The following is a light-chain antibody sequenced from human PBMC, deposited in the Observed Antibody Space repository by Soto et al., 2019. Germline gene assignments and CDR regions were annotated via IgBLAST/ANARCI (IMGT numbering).Light chain of an antibody. CDR3: SSYAGTNKV. Sequence: QSVLTQPPSASGSPGQSVTISCTGTSGDVGGHNFVSWYQFHPGKDPKLIIYEVSKRPSGVPNRFSGSKSDNTASLTVSGLQAEDEADYFCSSYAGTNKVFGGGTKLTVL. V-gene: IGLV2-8*01. CDR1: SGDVGGHNF. J-gene: IGLJ3*02. CDR2: EVS.